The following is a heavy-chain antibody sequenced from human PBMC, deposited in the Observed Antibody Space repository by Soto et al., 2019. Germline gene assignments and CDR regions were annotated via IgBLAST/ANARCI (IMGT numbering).Heavy chain of an antibody. Sequence: GGSLRLSCAASGFTFSSYGMHWVRQAPGKGLEWVAVISYDGSNKYYADSVKGRFTISRDNSKNTLYLQMNSLRAEDTAVYYCAKDQFGGALDYWGQGTLVTVSS. CDR2: ISYDGSNK. J-gene: IGHJ4*02. D-gene: IGHD3-10*01. CDR3: AKDQFGGALDY. V-gene: IGHV3-30*18. CDR1: GFTFSSYG.